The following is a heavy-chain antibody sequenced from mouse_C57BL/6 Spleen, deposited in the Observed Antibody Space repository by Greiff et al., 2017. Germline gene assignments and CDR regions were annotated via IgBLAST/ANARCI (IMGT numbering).Heavy chain of an antibody. V-gene: IGHV5-17*01. CDR2: ISSGSSTI. J-gene: IGHJ2*01. CDR3: ARGVVEAGNYFDY. D-gene: IGHD1-1*01. Sequence: EVQLVESGGGLVKPGGSLKLSCAASGFTFSDYGMHWVRQAPEKGLEWVAYISSGSSTIYYADTVKGRFTISRDNAKNTLFLQMTSLRSEDTAMYYCARGVVEAGNYFDYWGQGTTLTVSS. CDR1: GFTFSDYG.